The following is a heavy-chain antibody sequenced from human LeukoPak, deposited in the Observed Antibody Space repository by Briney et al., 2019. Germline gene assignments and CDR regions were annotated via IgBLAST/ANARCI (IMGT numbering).Heavy chain of an antibody. J-gene: IGHJ4*02. CDR1: GFTFSSYG. V-gene: IGHV3-33*06. CDR3: AKDPSSSNYGLDY. Sequence: GGSLRLSCAASGFTFSSYGMHWVRQAPGKGLEWVAVIWYDGGNKYYADSVKGRFTISRDSSKNTLYLQMNSLRAEDTAVYYCAKDPSSSNYGLDYWGQGTLVTVSS. CDR2: IWYDGGNK. D-gene: IGHD4-11*01.